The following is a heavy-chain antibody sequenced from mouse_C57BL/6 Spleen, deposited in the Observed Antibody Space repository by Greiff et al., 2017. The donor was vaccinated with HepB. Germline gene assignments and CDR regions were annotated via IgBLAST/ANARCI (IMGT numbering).Heavy chain of an antibody. J-gene: IGHJ2*01. CDR1: GFTFSSYA. CDR2: ISSGGDYI. V-gene: IGHV5-9-1*02. Sequence: EVKLVESGEGLVKPGGSLKLSCAASGFTFSSYAMSWVRQTPEKRLEWVAYISSGGDYIYYADTVKGRFTISRDNARNTLYLQMSSLKSEDTAMYYCTRADYGNYGGYFDYWGQGTTLTVSS. CDR3: TRADYGNYGGYFDY. D-gene: IGHD2-1*01.